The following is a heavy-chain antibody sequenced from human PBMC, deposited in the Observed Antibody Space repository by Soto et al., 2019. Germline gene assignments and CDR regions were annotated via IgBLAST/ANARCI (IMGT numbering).Heavy chain of an antibody. Sequence: EVQLVQSGAEVKKPGESLQISCKGSGYRFTSSWIGWVRQMPGKGLEWMAMIYPGDSDTRYSPSFQGQVTISADKSISTAYLQWSSLKASDTAMYYCARLRSSGWDNEAFDIWGQGTMVTVSS. CDR1: GYRFTSSW. V-gene: IGHV5-51*01. D-gene: IGHD6-19*01. CDR2: IYPGDSDT. CDR3: ARLRSSGWDNEAFDI. J-gene: IGHJ3*02.